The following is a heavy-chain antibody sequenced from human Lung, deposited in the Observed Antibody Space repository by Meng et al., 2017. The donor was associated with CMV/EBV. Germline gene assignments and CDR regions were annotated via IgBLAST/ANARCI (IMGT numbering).Heavy chain of an antibody. V-gene: IGHV3-23*01. CDR1: GFIFSNYG. CDR3: AKDRGDYSNFRFDP. D-gene: IGHD4-11*01. Sequence: GGSLRLXCAASGFIFSNYGMSWVRQAPGKRPEWLSGISGSGGRTYYAEYIKGRFTISRDNSKNTIYLQMDNLRAEDTAVYYCAKDRGDYSNFRFDPWDQGXLVTVSS. J-gene: IGHJ5*02. CDR2: ISGSGGRT.